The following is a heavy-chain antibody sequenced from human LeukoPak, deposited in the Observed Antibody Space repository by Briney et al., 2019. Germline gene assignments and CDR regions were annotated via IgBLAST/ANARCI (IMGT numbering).Heavy chain of an antibody. J-gene: IGHJ6*02. Sequence: GGSLRLSCAASGFTFSSYSMNWVGQAPGKGLEWVSSISSSSSYIYYEDSVKGRFTISRDNAKNSLYLQMNSLRAEDTAVYYCARDRGAQRGYYGMDVWGQGATVTVSS. CDR3: ARDRGAQRGYYGMDV. CDR1: GFTFSSYS. V-gene: IGHV3-21*01. D-gene: IGHD3-10*01. CDR2: ISSSSSYI.